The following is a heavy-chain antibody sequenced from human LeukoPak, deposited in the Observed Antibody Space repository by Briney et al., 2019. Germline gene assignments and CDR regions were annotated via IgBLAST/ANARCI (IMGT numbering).Heavy chain of an antibody. Sequence: GASVKVSCKASGYTFTGYYMHWVRQAPGQGLEWMGWINPDSGGTNYAQKFQGWVTMTRDTSISTAYMELSSLRSEDTAVYYCTRGGRGVQPSAPYFSWFDPWGQGTLVTVSS. D-gene: IGHD2-2*01. CDR2: INPDSGGT. V-gene: IGHV1-2*04. CDR1: GYTFTGYY. CDR3: TRGGRGVQPSAPYFSWFDP. J-gene: IGHJ5*02.